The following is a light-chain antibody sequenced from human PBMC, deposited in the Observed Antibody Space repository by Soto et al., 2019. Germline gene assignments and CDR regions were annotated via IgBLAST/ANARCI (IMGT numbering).Light chain of an antibody. CDR1: NTDVENYNF. V-gene: IGLV2-23*01. J-gene: IGLJ1*01. CDR3: CSHAGFNTPYV. CDR2: EDY. Sequence: QSALTQAASVSGSAGQSITIACTGINTDVENYNFVSWYQQRPGKAPKLMIYEDYKRPSGVSNRFSGSKSGNTASLTISGLQTEDEADYYCCSHAGFNTPYVFATGTKVTVL.